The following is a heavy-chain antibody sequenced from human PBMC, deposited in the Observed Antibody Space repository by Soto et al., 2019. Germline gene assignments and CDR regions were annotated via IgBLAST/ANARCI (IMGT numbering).Heavy chain of an antibody. CDR2: VYYTGDT. D-gene: IGHD4-17*01. J-gene: IGHJ6*02. Sequence: QVQLQQSGPRLVKPSETLSLTCTVSSGTDRSHHWGWIRQPPGRGLEWIGYVYYTGDTAYNPSLRSRVSISADTSTNDISLTLSSVTAADTAVYYCVRQGIDYLHGLVDVWGQGTTVSVSS. CDR3: VRQGIDYLHGLVDV. CDR1: SGTDRSHH. V-gene: IGHV4-59*08.